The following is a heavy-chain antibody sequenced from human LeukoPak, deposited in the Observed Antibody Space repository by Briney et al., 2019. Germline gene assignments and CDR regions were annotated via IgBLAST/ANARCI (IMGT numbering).Heavy chain of an antibody. Sequence: PGGSLRLSCAASRFTFDDFAMHWVRQAPGKGLEWVSGISWNSANIGYADSVKGRFTISRDNAKKSLYLQMNNLRVEDTALYYCVKDTGLWATEYFQHWSQGTLVTVSS. CDR1: RFTFDDFA. CDR3: VKDTGLWATEYFQH. CDR2: ISWNSANI. D-gene: IGHD1-26*01. V-gene: IGHV3-9*01. J-gene: IGHJ1*01.